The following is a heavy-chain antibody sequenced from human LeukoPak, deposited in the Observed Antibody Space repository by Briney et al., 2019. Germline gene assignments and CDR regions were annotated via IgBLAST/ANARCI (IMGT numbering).Heavy chain of an antibody. CDR1: GFTFSSYS. CDR3: ARDPPTSNYDFWSGLDY. J-gene: IGHJ4*02. D-gene: IGHD3-3*01. CDR2: ISSSSSYI. Sequence: GGSLRLSCAASGFTFSSYSMNWVRQASGKGLEWVSSISSSSSYIYYADSVKGRFTISRDNAKNSLYLQMNSLRAEDTAVYYCARDPPTSNYDFWSGLDYWGQGTLVTVSS. V-gene: IGHV3-21*01.